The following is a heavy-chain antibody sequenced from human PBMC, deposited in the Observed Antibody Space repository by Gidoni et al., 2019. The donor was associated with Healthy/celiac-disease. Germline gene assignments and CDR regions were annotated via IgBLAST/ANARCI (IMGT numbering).Heavy chain of an antibody. CDR1: GGTFSSYA. V-gene: IGHV1-69*06. J-gene: IGHJ3*02. CDR2: IIPIFGTA. D-gene: IGHD2-2*01. CDR3: ASFPPTMPGAFDI. Sequence: QVQLVQAGAEVKKPGSSVKVSCKASGGTFSSYAISWVRRAPGQGLEWMGGIIPIFGTANYAQKFQGRVTITADKSTSTAYMELSSLRSEDTAVYYCASFPPTMPGAFDIWGQGTMVTVSS.